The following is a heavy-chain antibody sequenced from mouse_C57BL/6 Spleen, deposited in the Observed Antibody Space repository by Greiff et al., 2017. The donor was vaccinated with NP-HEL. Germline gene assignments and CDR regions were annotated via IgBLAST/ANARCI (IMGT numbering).Heavy chain of an antibody. CDR3: ARRGDGYYFFYAMDY. Sequence: EVKLVESGPELVKPGASVKISCKASGYSFTGYYMNWVKQSPEQSLEWIGEINPSTGGTTYNQKFKAKATLTVDKSSSTAYMQLKSLTSEDSAVYYCARRGDGYYFFYAMDYWGQGTSVTVSS. CDR1: GYSFTGYY. D-gene: IGHD2-3*01. V-gene: IGHV1-42*01. J-gene: IGHJ4*01. CDR2: INPSTGGT.